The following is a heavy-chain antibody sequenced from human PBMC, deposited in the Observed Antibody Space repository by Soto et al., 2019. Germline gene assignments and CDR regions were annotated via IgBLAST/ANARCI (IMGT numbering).Heavy chain of an antibody. CDR2: IWYDGSNK. Sequence: QVQLVESGGGVVQPGRSLRLSCAASGFTFSSYGMHWVRQAPGKGLGWVAVIWYDGSNKYYADSVKGRFTISRDNSKNTLYLQMNSLRGEDTAVYYCESDEGSGYSYGYIAYWGQGTLVTVSS. CDR3: ESDEGSGYSYGYIAY. V-gene: IGHV3-33*01. J-gene: IGHJ4*02. CDR1: GFTFSSYG. D-gene: IGHD5-18*01.